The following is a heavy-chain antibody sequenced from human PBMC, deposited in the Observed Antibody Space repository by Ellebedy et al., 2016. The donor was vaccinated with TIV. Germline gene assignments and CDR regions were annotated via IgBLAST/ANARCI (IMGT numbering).Heavy chain of an antibody. V-gene: IGHV4-34*01. Sequence: SETLSLTCTVSGGSIGDYYWTWIRQPPGKGLEWIGEINHSGSTNFNPSLKSRVSISVDTSRNQFSLRLTSVTAADTAIFYCARGLVSGRALDYWGQGTLVTVSS. D-gene: IGHD2-15*01. CDR3: ARGLVSGRALDY. CDR2: INHSGST. CDR1: GGSIGDYY. J-gene: IGHJ4*02.